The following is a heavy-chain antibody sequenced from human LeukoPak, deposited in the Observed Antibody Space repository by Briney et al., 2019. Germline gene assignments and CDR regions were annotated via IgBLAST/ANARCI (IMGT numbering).Heavy chain of an antibody. Sequence: SETLSLTCTVSGGSISSYYWSWIRQPPGKGLEWIGYIYYSGSTNYNPSLKSRVTISVDTSKNQFSLKLSSVTAADTAVYYCARGGPYYYDSSGYYPSGAHLRFDPWGQGTLGTVSS. CDR3: ARGGPYYYDSSGYYPSGAHLRFDP. D-gene: IGHD3-22*01. CDR2: IYYSGST. CDR1: GGSISSYY. V-gene: IGHV4-59*01. J-gene: IGHJ5*02.